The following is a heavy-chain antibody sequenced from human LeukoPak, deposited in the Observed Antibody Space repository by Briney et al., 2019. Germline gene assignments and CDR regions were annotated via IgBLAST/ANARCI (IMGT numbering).Heavy chain of an antibody. Sequence: GGSLRLSCAASGFTFSDFAVHWVRQAPGKGLEWVATISSDGGNRHYADSVKGRFAISRDNFLNTPYLQLNSLRVEDTAVYYCASLSGYSSGWSCDSYMDVWGKGTTVSVSS. CDR3: ASLSGYSSGWSCDSYMDV. V-gene: IGHV3-30*09. CDR1: GFTFSDFA. CDR2: ISSDGGNR. J-gene: IGHJ6*03. D-gene: IGHD6-19*01.